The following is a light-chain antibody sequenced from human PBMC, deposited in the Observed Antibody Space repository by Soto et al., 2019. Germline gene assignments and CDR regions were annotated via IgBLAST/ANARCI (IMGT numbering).Light chain of an antibody. J-gene: IGKJ4*01. CDR2: GAS. Sequence: EIVLTQSPGTLSLSPGERATLSCRASQSVRSSYLAWYQQKPGQAPRLLIYGASSRATGIPDRFSGSESGTDFTLTISRLEPEDSAVYYCQQYGRSLTFGGGTKVEIK. CDR3: QQYGRSLT. CDR1: QSVRSSY. V-gene: IGKV3-20*01.